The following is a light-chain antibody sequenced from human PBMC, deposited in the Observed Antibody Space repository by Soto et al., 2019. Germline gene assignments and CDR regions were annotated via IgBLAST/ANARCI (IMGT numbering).Light chain of an antibody. CDR2: AAS. V-gene: IGKV1-9*01. J-gene: IGKJ2*03. CDR3: QQLNSYPRS. CDR1: QGISSY. Sequence: DIQLTQSPSVLSASVGDRVTITCRASQGISSYLAWYQQKPGKAPKLLIYAASTLQSGVPSRFSGSGSGNEFTLTISRVQPEDCATYFCQQLNSYPRSFGEGTELEI.